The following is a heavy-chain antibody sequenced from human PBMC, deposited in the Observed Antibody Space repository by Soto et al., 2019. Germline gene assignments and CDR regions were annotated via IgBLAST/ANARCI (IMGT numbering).Heavy chain of an antibody. J-gene: IGHJ4*02. V-gene: IGHV1-24*01. CDR1: GYTLTELS. Sequence: ASVKVSCKVSGYTLTELSMHWVRQAPGKGLEWMGGFDPEDGETIYAQKFQGRVTMTEDTSTDTAYMELSSLSSVTAADTAVYYCARIGGSSGWYSDDWGQGTLVTVSS. D-gene: IGHD6-19*01. CDR2: FDPEDGET. CDR3: ARIGGSSGWYSDD.